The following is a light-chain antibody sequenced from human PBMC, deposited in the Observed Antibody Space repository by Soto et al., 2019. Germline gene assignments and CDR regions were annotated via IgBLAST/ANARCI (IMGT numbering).Light chain of an antibody. CDR1: QTVRDGY. V-gene: IGKV3-20*01. J-gene: IGKJ2*01. CDR3: QQYGVSMFT. CDR2: GAS. Sequence: DIVLTQSPGTLSLSPGERATLSCRASQTVRDGYLAWYQQKPGQAPGLFIYGASARATGIPERFSGSGSGTEFTLTISGLEPEDFAVYYCQQYGVSMFTFGQGAKLEIK.